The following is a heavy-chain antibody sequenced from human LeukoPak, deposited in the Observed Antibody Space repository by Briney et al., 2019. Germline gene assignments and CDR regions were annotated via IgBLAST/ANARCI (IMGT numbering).Heavy chain of an antibody. CDR2: ISAGGDHI. V-gene: IGHV3-23*01. CDR3: AKNRDTGMAFCDY. D-gene: IGHD5-18*01. J-gene: IGHJ4*02. Sequence: PGGSLRLSCAASGFTFCTYALTWVARAPGKGLEWVSAISAGGDHIYYADSVKGRFTSSRDNSKSTLFLQMNNLRAEDTAIYYCAKNRDTGMAFCDYWGQGTQVTVSS. CDR1: GFTFCTYA.